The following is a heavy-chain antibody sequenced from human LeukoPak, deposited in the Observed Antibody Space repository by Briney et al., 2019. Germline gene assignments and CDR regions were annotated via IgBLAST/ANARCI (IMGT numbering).Heavy chain of an antibody. CDR2: IYYSGST. J-gene: IGHJ5*02. CDR1: GGSISSGDYY. CDR3: ARVYGFWSGYLVDP. Sequence: SQTLSLTCTVSGGSISSGDYYWSWIRQPPGKGPEWIGYIYYSGSTYYNPSLKSRVTISVDTSKNQFSLKLSSVTAADTAVYYCARVYGFWSGYLVDPWGQGTLVTVSS. D-gene: IGHD3-3*01. V-gene: IGHV4-30-4*08.